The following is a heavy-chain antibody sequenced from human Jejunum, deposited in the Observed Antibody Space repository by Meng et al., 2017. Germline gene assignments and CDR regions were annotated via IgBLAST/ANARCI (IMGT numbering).Heavy chain of an antibody. CDR1: GDSISSSYW. CDR3: ARDFEALNGV. V-gene: IGHV4-4*02. D-gene: IGHD2-8*01. J-gene: IGHJ1*01. CDR2: IYHSGTT. Sequence: QVQWRGSGHGLVNPWWTLSLPCAVSGDSISSSYWWRWVRQSPGKGLEWIGEIYHSGTTTYNPSLKSRVTLSVDKSKNQFSLNLSSVTAADTAVYFCARDFEALNGVWGQGTLVTVSS.